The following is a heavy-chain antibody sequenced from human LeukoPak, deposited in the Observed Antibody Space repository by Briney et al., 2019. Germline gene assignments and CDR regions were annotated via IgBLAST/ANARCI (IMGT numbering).Heavy chain of an antibody. Sequence: SETLSLTCTVSGGSISSFYWSWIRQPPGKGLEWIGYIYYSGSTNYNPSLKSRVTISLDTSKNQSSLKLSSVTAAATAVYYCARDGGGGAAGYWGQGTLVTVSS. D-gene: IGHD1-26*01. J-gene: IGHJ4*02. V-gene: IGHV4-59*01. CDR1: GGSISSFY. CDR3: ARDGGGGAAGY. CDR2: IYYSGST.